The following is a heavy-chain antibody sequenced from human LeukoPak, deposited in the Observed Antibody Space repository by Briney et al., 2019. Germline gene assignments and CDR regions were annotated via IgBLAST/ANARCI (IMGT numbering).Heavy chain of an antibody. CDR3: ATPQGTVVTHDPLDY. CDR1: GFTFSSYA. CDR2: ISGSGGST. D-gene: IGHD4-23*01. V-gene: IGHV3-23*01. J-gene: IGHJ4*02. Sequence: PGGSMGLSCAASGFTFSSYAMSWVRQAPGKGLEWVSAISGSGGSTYYADSVKGRFTISRDNSKNTLYLQMNSLRAEDTAVYYCATPQGTVVTHDPLDYWGQGTLVTVSS.